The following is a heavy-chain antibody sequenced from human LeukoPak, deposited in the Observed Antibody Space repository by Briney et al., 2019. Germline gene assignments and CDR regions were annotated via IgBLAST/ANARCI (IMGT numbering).Heavy chain of an antibody. J-gene: IGHJ4*02. Sequence: ASVKVSCKVSGYTLTELSMHWVRQAPGKGLEWIGGFDPEDGETIYAQEFQGRVTMTEDTSTDTAYMELSSLRSEDTAVYYCATDRVAAAGTAGEMVYWGQGTLVTVSS. CDR1: GYTLTELS. V-gene: IGHV1-24*01. D-gene: IGHD6-13*01. CDR3: ATDRVAAAGTAGEMVY. CDR2: FDPEDGET.